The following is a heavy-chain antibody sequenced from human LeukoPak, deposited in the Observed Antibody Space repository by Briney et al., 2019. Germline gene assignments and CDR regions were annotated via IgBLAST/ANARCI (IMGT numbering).Heavy chain of an antibody. J-gene: IGHJ4*02. D-gene: IGHD4-11*01. CDR2: ISSSGSTI. CDR3: ARDNSNLDY. V-gene: IGHV3-11*04. Sequence: GGSLRLSCAASGFTFSDYYMSWIRQAPGKGPEWVSYISSSGSTIYYADSVKGRFTISRDNSKNSLYLQMNRLRADENTAVYYCARDNSNLDYWGRGTLVTVPS. CDR1: GFTFSDYY.